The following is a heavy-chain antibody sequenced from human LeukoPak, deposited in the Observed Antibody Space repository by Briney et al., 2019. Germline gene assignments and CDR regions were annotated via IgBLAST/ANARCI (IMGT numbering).Heavy chain of an antibody. D-gene: IGHD5-12*01. V-gene: IGHV3-30-3*01. CDR1: GFTFSSYA. Sequence: GRSLRLSCAASGFTFSSYAMHWVRQAPGKGLEWVAVISYDGSNKYYADSVKGRFTISRDNSKNTLYLQMNSLRAEDTAVYYCARPIGSGYDYYYYYYMDVWGKGTTVTVSS. J-gene: IGHJ6*03. CDR2: ISYDGSNK. CDR3: ARPIGSGYDYYYYYYMDV.